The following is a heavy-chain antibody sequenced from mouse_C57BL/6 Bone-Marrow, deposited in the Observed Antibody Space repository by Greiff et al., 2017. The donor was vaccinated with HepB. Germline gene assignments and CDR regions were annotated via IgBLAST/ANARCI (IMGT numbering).Heavy chain of an antibody. CDR2: IHPSDSDT. CDR3: ARHYGSSYGFAY. CDR1: GYTFTSYW. J-gene: IGHJ3*01. D-gene: IGHD1-1*01. Sequence: QVQLQQPGAELVKPGASVKVSCKASGYTFTSYWMHWVKQRPGQGLEWIGRIHPSDSDTNYNEKFKSKATLTVDKSSSTAYMQLSSLTSEDSAVYYCARHYGSSYGFAYWGQGTLVTVSA. V-gene: IGHV1-74*01.